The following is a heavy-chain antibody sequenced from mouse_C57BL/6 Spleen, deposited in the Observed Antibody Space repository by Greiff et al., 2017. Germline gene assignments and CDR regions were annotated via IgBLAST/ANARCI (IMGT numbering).Heavy chain of an antibody. Sequence: QVQLKQPGAELVKPGASVKLSCKASGYTFTSYWMHWVKQRPGQGLEWIGMIHPNSGSTNYNEKFKSKATLTVDKSSSTAYMQLSSLTSEDSAVYYCARIGYDGYPFAYWGQGTLVTVSA. CDR2: IHPNSGST. D-gene: IGHD2-3*01. CDR1: GYTFTSYW. J-gene: IGHJ3*01. CDR3: ARIGYDGYPFAY. V-gene: IGHV1-64*01.